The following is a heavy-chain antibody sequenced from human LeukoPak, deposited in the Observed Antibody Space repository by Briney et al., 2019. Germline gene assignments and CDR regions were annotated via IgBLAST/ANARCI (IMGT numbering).Heavy chain of an antibody. Sequence: SETLSLTCTVSGASVSGSAYYWGWIRQPPGKGLEWIGSIYHTGRTYYNSSLKSRVTISVDTSKNQFSLQLSSVTAADTAVYYCARDLLDYYDSSGYIRDYWGQGTLVTVSS. V-gene: IGHV4-39*07. J-gene: IGHJ4*02. CDR3: ARDLLDYYDSSGYIRDY. D-gene: IGHD3-22*01. CDR2: IYHTGRT. CDR1: GASVSGSAYY.